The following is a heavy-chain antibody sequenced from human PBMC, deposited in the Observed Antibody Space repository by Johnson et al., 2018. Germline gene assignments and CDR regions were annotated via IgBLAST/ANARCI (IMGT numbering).Heavy chain of an antibody. J-gene: IGHJ3*02. V-gene: IGHV3-21*01. Sequence: EVQLVESGGGLVKPGGSLRLSCAASGFTFSSYIMNWVRQAPGKGLEWVSSISSSSSYIYYADSAKGRFTISRDNSKNTRYLQMNSLRAEDAAVYYCGRDGTEDAFDIWGQGTMVTVSS. CDR3: GRDGTEDAFDI. D-gene: IGHD2-8*02. CDR1: GFTFSSYI. CDR2: ISSSSSYI.